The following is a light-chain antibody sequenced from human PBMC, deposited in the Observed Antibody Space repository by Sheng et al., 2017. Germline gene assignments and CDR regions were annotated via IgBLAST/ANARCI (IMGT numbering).Light chain of an antibody. CDR3: EQYKTYPRT. Sequence: DIQMTQSPSTLSASVGDRVTITCRASQTIANWLAWYQQKPGEAPQVLIYKASSLQSGVPSRFSGSGSGTEFTLTISRLQPDDFATYYCEQYKTYPRTFAKGPRW. V-gene: IGKV1-5*03. CDR1: QTIANW. J-gene: IGKJ1*01. CDR2: KAS.